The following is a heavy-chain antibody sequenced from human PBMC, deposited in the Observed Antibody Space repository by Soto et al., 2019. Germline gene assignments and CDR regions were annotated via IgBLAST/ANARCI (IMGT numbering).Heavy chain of an antibody. V-gene: IGHV4-34*01. J-gene: IGHJ6*02. CDR2: IGHSGSA. CDR3: ARGGNCIVSSCPLGSHYGMDV. D-gene: IGHD2-15*01. Sequence: QVQLQQWGAGLLKPSETLSLTCAVYGGSFSGYYWTWIRQPPGKGLEWVGEIGHSGSATYSPSLNSRVTISVDTSNNQFSLRLGSVTAADTAVYYCARGGNCIVSSCPLGSHYGMDVWGQGTTVTVSS. CDR1: GGSFSGYY.